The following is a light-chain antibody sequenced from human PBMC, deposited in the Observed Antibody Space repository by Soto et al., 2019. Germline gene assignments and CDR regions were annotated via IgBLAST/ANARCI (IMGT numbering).Light chain of an antibody. CDR3: QQIYNNPYN. CDR1: QSINND. V-gene: IGKV1-39*01. J-gene: IGKJ2*01. Sequence: DIQMTQSPSSLSASVGDRVTITCRASQSINNDLNWYQQKPGKAPKLLIYAASSLQSGVPSSFSGSGSGTDFTLTISSQQPEDSATYYSQQIYNNPYNFGHGTKL. CDR2: AAS.